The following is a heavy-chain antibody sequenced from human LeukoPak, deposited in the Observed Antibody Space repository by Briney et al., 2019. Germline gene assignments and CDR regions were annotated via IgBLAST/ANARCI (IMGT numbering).Heavy chain of an antibody. V-gene: IGHV3-23*01. D-gene: IGHD2-21*01. CDR3: VKGSAASRPYYFHF. CDR2: ITDSGGDT. CDR1: GFTFSSYS. J-gene: IGHJ4*02. Sequence: GGSLRLSCAASGFTFSSYSMNWVRQAQGQGLEWVSAITDSGGDTYYADSVKGRFTISRDNSQNTLFLQMNSLRVEDTAVYYCVKGSAASRPYYFHFWGQGTLVTVSS.